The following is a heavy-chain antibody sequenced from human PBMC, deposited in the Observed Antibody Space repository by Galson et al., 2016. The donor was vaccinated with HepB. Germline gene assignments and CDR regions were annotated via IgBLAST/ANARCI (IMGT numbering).Heavy chain of an antibody. CDR3: AKAASIRIVGATAHFHH. V-gene: IGHV3-9*01. Sequence: SLRLSCAASGFIFDDYAMHWVRQAAGKGLEWVSGISWNSGSIEYADSVKGRFTISRDNAKNSLYLQMNSLRVEDTALYYCAKAASIRIVGATAHFHHWGQGTLVTVSS. CDR1: GFIFDDYA. J-gene: IGHJ1*01. D-gene: IGHD1-26*01. CDR2: ISWNSGSI.